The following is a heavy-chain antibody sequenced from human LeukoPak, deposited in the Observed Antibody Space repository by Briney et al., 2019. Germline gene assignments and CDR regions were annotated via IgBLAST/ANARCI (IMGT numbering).Heavy chain of an antibody. D-gene: IGHD3-9*01. CDR2: IYYSGST. CDR3: ASLTYTSLISDY. V-gene: IGHV4-59*01. J-gene: IGHJ4*02. Sequence: PSETLSLTCTVSGGSISSYYWSWIRQPPGKGLEWIGYIYYSGSTNYNPSLKSRVTISVDTSKNQFSLKLSSVTAADTAVYFCASLTYTSLISDYWGQGTLVTVSS. CDR1: GGSISSYY.